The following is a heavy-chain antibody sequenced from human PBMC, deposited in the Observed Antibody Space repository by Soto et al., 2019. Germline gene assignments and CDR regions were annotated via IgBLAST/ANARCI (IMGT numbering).Heavy chain of an antibody. CDR3: ARDLVVVPAANYIPFDY. Sequence: ASVKVSCKASGYTFTGYYMHWVRQAPGQGLEWMGWINPNSGGTNYAQKFQGRVIMTRDTSISTAYMELSRLRSDDTAVYYCARDLVVVPAANYIPFDYWGQGTLVTVSS. CDR2: INPNSGGT. V-gene: IGHV1-2*02. CDR1: GYTFTGYY. D-gene: IGHD2-2*01. J-gene: IGHJ4*02.